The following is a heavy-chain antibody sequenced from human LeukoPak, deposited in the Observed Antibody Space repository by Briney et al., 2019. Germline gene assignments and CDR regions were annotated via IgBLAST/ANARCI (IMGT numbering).Heavy chain of an antibody. J-gene: IGHJ4*02. Sequence: PGGSLRLSCAASGFTFCSYGMHWVRQAPGKGLEWVAFTRYDGSNKYYADSVKGRFTISRDNSNNTLYLQMNSLRTEDTAVYYCAKEWYRGSPGDYWGQGTLVTVSS. V-gene: IGHV3-30*02. CDR2: TRYDGSNK. CDR1: GFTFCSYG. D-gene: IGHD1-26*01. CDR3: AKEWYRGSPGDY.